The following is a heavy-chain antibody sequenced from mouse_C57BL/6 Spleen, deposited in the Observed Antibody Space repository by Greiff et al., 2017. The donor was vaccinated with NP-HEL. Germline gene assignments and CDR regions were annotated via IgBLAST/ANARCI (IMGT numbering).Heavy chain of an antibody. CDR2: IDPANGNT. J-gene: IGHJ3*01. CDR1: GFNIKNTY. Sequence: VQLKESVAELVRPGASVKLSCTASGFNIKNTYMHWVKQRPEQGLEWIGRIDPANGNTKYAPKFQGKATITADTSSNTAYLQLSSLTSEDTAIYYCALSTMVTVEFAYWGQGTLVTVSA. D-gene: IGHD2-2*01. CDR3: ALSTMVTVEFAY. V-gene: IGHV14-3*01.